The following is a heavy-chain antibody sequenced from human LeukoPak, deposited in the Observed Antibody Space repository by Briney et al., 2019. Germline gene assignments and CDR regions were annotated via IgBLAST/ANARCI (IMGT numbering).Heavy chain of an antibody. V-gene: IGHV3-69-1*02. Sequence: SGGSLRLSCAASGFTFSSCGFNWVRQAPGKGLEWVSSIGPTGTGRYYAASVRGRFTISRDNAKNSMYLQMDSLRDEDTAVYYCATETIGRHYDYWGQGTLLTVFS. D-gene: IGHD1-14*01. CDR3: ATETIGRHYDY. J-gene: IGHJ4*02. CDR2: IGPTGTGR. CDR1: GFTFSSCG.